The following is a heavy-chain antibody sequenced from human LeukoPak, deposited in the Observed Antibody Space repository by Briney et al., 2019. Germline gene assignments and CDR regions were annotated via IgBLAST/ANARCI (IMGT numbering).Heavy chain of an antibody. D-gene: IGHD3-10*01. V-gene: IGHV1-18*01. CDR2: ISAYNGNT. J-gene: IGHJ6*03. Sequence: ASVKVSCKASGYTFTSYGISWVPQAPGQGLEWMGWISAYNGNTNYAQKLQGRVTMTADTSTSTAYMELRSLRSDDTAVYYCARDPGQLLWFGEYYYYYMDVWGKGTTVTVSS. CDR3: ARDPGQLLWFGEYYYYYMDV. CDR1: GYTFTSYG.